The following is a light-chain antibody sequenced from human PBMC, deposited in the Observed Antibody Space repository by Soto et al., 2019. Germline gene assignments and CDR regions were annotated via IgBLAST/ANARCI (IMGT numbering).Light chain of an antibody. J-gene: IGLJ1*01. CDR1: SSDVGNYNY. Sequence: QSVLTQPPSASGSPGQSVTISCTGTSSDVGNYNYVSWYQQHPGKAPKLMIYEVFKRPSGVPDRFSGSKSGNTASLTVSGLQAEDEADYYCSSYVGSNNYVFGTGTKVTVL. CDR3: SSYVGSNNYV. CDR2: EVF. V-gene: IGLV2-8*01.